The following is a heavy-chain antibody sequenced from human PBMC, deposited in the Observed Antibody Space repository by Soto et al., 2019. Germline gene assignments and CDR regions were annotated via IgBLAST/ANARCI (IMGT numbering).Heavy chain of an antibody. CDR3: ARARFLGPQYAFDI. CDR2: IKQDGSEK. J-gene: IGHJ3*02. D-gene: IGHD4-4*01. V-gene: IGHV3-7*01. CDR1: GFMFRTYW. Sequence: EVQLVESGGGLVQPGGSLRLSCAASGFMFRTYWMSWVRQAPGKGLAWVANIKQDGSEKYYVDSVKGRFTISRDNAKNSLYLQMNRLRAEDTAVYYCARARFLGPQYAFDIWGQGTMVTVSS.